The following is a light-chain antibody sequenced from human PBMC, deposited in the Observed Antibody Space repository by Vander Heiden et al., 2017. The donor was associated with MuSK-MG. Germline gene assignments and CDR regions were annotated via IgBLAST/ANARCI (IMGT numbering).Light chain of an antibody. CDR2: YDA. V-gene: IGLV1-36*01. CDR1: SSNIGNNA. CDR3: AAWDDRLNGVV. J-gene: IGLJ2*01. Sequence: QSVLTKPPSVSEAPRQRVTISCSGSSSNIGNNAVNWYQQVPGKAPKLLISYDARLRSGVSDRFSGSKSGTSASLAISGLQSEDEADYYCAAWDDRLNGVVFGGGTKLTVL.